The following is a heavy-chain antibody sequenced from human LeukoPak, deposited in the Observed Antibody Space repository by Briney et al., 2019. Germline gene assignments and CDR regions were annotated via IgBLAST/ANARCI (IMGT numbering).Heavy chain of an antibody. CDR1: GFTFDDYG. D-gene: IGHD3-22*01. J-gene: IGHJ4*02. V-gene: IGHV3-20*04. CDR3: ARDGYYYDSSGQHSSYYFDY. CDR2: INWNGGST. Sequence: GGSLRLSCAASGFTFDDYGMSWVRQAPGKGLEWVSGINWNGGSTGYADFVKGRFTISRDNAKNSLYLQMNSLRAEDTALYYCARDGYYYDSSGQHSSYYFDYWGQGTLVTVSS.